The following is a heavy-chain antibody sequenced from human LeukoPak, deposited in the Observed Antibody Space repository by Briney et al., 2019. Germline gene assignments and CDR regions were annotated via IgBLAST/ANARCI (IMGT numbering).Heavy chain of an antibody. D-gene: IGHD4-17*01. J-gene: IGHJ4*02. Sequence: ASVKVSCKASGYTFTSYDINWVRQATGQGLEWMGWMNPNSGNTGYAQKFQGRVTITRNTSISTAYMELSSLRSEDTAVYYCARGYYGDYSLDYWGQGTLVTVSS. CDR2: MNPNSGNT. V-gene: IGHV1-8*01. CDR3: ARGYYGDYSLDY. CDR1: GYTFTSYD.